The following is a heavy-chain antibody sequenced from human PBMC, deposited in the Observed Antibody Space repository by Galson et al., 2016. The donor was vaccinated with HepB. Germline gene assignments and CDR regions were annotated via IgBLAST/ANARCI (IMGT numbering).Heavy chain of an antibody. V-gene: IGHV3-74*01. J-gene: IGHJ4*02. D-gene: IGHD3-3*01. CDR2: LNSDGSNI. CDR3: STLRDFWSG. CDR1: GFTLSRHW. Sequence: SLRLSCAASGFTLSRHWMYWVRQAPGKGLVWVSQLNSDGSNIHYADSVKGRFTISRDNADNTLYLQMNSLRGDDTAVYYCSTLRDFWSGWGQGTLVTVSP.